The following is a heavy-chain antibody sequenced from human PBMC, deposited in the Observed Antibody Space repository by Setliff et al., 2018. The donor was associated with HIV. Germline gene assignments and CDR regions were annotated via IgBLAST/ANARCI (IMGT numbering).Heavy chain of an antibody. D-gene: IGHD6-19*01. CDR3: AKGPGYSSGWYEVGYFDY. CDR2: ISGSGGST. CDR1: GFTFSSYA. Sequence: PGGSLRLSCAASGFTFSSYAMSWVRQAPGKGLEWVSAISGSGGSTYYADSVKGRFTISRDNSKNTLYLQMNSLRAEDTAVYYCAKGPGYSSGWYEVGYFDYWGQGTLVTVSS. V-gene: IGHV3-23*01. J-gene: IGHJ4*02.